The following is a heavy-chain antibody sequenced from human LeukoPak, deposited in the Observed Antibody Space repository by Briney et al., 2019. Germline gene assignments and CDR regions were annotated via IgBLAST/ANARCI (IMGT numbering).Heavy chain of an antibody. CDR1: GDIVSSNSAT. J-gene: IGHJ4*02. D-gene: IGHD3-22*01. CDR3: AREGSSGYLFDY. CDR2: TYYRSKWYN. Sequence: SQTLSLTCAISGDIVSSNSATWDWIRQSPSRGLEWLGRTYYRSKWYNDYAVSLKTRITINPDTSKNQFFLQLNSVTPEDTAVYYCAREGSSGYLFDYWGQGTLVTVSS. V-gene: IGHV6-1*01.